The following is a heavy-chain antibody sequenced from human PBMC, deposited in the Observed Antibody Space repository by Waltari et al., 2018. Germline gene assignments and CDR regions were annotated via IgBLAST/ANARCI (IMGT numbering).Heavy chain of an antibody. V-gene: IGHV5-51*01. CDR3: ARHLVSKWLVRGYRYYGMDV. CDR1: GYSFTSYW. CDR2: IYPGDPDT. J-gene: IGHJ6*02. D-gene: IGHD6-19*01. Sequence: EVQLVQSGAEVKKPGESLKISCKGSGYSFTSYWIGWVRQMPGKGLEWMGIIYPGDPDTTYSPSFQGQATNSADKSISTAYLQWSSLKASDTAMYYCARHLVSKWLVRGYRYYGMDVWGQGTTVTVSS.